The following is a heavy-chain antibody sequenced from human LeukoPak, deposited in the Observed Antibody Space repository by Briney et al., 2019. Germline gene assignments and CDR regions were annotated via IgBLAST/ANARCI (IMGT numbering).Heavy chain of an antibody. CDR2: IRYDGSNK. V-gene: IGHV3-30*02. CDR3: AKDTGPNTYYDYVWGSYRRHPITQIDY. CDR1: GFTFSSYG. D-gene: IGHD3-16*02. Sequence: GGSLRLSCAASGFTFSSYGMHWVRQAPGKGLEWVAFIRYDGSNKYYADSVKGRVTISTDNSKNTLYLQMNSLRAEDTAVYYCAKDTGPNTYYDYVWGSYRRHPITQIDYWGQGTLVTVSS. J-gene: IGHJ4*02.